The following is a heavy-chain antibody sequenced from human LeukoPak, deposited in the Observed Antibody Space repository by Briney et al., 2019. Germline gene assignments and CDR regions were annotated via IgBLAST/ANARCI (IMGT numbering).Heavy chain of an antibody. J-gene: IGHJ6*02. CDR3: VRDRVDSSGYYYYYGLDV. CDR1: GTSLTTYF. V-gene: IGHV4-4*07. Sequence: SETLSLTCTVSGTSLTTYFWSWIRQPAGKGLEWIGRFYSSGSTSYNPSLKSRLTMSVDTSKNEFSLKLRSVTAADTAVYYCVRDRVDSSGYYYYYGLDVWGQGTTVTVSS. D-gene: IGHD3-22*01. CDR2: FYSSGST.